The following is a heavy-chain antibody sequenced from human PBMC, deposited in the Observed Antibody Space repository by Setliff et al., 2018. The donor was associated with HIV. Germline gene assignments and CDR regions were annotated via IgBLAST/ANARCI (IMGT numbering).Heavy chain of an antibody. CDR1: GYSISSGYY. CDR2: LHHSGTI. V-gene: IGHV4-38-2*02. D-gene: IGHD2-15*01. J-gene: IGHJ3*01. CDR3: ARDRIEVVVDGPHDVFDV. Sequence: PSETLSLTCAVSGYSISSGYYWGWIRQPPGKGLEWIGTLHHSGTIYYNPSLKSRATISLDTSKNQFSLKLTSLSAADTAVYYCARDRIEVVVDGPHDVFDVWGRGTTVTVSS.